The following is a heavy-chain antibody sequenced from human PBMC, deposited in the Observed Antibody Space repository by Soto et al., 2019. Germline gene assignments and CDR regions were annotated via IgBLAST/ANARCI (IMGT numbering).Heavy chain of an antibody. CDR3: TTDGPYDSRGDYTDY. Sequence: EVQLVESGGGLVKPGGSLRLSCAASGFTFSNAWVNWVRQAPGKGLEWVGRIKSKTDGGTTDYAAPVKGRFTISRDDSKSTLYLKMNSLKTEDTAVYYCTTDGPYDSRGDYTDYWGQGTLVTVSS. J-gene: IGHJ4*02. D-gene: IGHD3-22*01. CDR2: IKSKTDGGTT. V-gene: IGHV3-15*07. CDR1: GFTFSNAW.